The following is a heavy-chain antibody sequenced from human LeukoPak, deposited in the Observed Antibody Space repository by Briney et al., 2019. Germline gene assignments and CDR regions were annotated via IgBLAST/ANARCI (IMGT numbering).Heavy chain of an antibody. CDR2: INPNSGGT. Sequence: GASVKVSCKASGYTFTDYYMHWVRQAPGQGLEWMGWINPNSGGTNYAQRFQGRVTVTRDTSISTAYMELNRLRSDDTAVYYCARDGGLDYWGQGTLVTVSS. J-gene: IGHJ4*02. CDR1: GYTFTDYY. V-gene: IGHV1-2*02. CDR3: ARDGGLDY.